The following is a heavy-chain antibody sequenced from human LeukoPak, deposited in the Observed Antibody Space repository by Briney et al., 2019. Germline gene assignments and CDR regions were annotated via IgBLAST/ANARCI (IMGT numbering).Heavy chain of an antibody. CDR3: ARSSSGWYPQFDY. V-gene: IGHV3-48*03. CDR1: GFTFSSYE. CDR2: ISSSGSTI. Sequence: GGSPRLSCAASGFTFSSYEMNWVRQAPGKGLEWVSYISSSGSTIYYADSVKGRFTISRDNAKNSLYLQMNSLRAEDTAVYYCARSSSGWYPQFDYWGQGSLVTVSS. J-gene: IGHJ4*02. D-gene: IGHD6-19*01.